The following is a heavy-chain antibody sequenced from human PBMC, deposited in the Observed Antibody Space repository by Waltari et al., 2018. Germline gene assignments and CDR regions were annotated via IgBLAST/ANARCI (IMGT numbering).Heavy chain of an antibody. V-gene: IGHV3-74*01. CDR1: GFTFSSYW. Sequence: EVQLVESGGGLVQPGGSLRLSCAASGFTFSSYWMPWVRQAPGKGLVWVSRINSDGSSTSYADSVKGRFTISRDNAKNTLYLQMNSLRAEDTAVYYCARGPRGWELNPFVFLNYWGQGTLVTVSS. J-gene: IGHJ4*02. CDR3: ARGPRGWELNPFVFLNY. CDR2: INSDGSST. D-gene: IGHD1-26*01.